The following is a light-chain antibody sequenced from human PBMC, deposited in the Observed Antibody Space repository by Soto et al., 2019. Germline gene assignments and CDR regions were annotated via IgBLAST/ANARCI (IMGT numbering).Light chain of an antibody. CDR3: SSYTSSSAPSAV. J-gene: IGLJ7*01. CDR1: SSDVGGYND. CDR2: DVS. Sequence: QSALTQPASVSGSPGQSITISCTGTSSDVGGYNDVSWYQQHPGKAPKLMIYDVSNRPSGVSNRFSGSKSGNTASLTISGLQAEDEADYFCSSYTSSSAPSAVFGGGTQLTVL. V-gene: IGLV2-14*01.